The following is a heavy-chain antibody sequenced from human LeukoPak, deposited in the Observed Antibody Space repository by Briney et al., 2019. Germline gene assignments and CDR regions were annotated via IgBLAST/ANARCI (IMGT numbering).Heavy chain of an antibody. CDR3: ARSYGDYVTHYYFDY. J-gene: IGHJ4*02. CDR2: INHSGST. D-gene: IGHD4-17*01. V-gene: IGHV4-34*01. Sequence: SETLSLTCAVYGGSFSGYYWSWIRQPPGKGLEWIGEINHSGSTNYNPSLKSRVTISVDTSKNQFSLNLNSVTAADTAVYYCARSYGDYVTHYYFDYWGQGTLVTVSS. CDR1: GGSFSGYY.